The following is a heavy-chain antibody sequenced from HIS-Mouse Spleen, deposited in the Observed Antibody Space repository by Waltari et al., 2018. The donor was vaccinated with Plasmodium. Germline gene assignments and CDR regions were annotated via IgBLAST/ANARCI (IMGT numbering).Heavy chain of an antibody. CDR2: IKQDGSEK. D-gene: IGHD6-13*01. V-gene: IGHV3-7*01. Sequence: EVQLVESGGGLVQPGGSLRLSCAASGFPFSRYWMSWVRQAPGKGLEWVANIKQDGSEKYYVDSVKGRFTISRDNAKNSLNLQMNSLRAEDTAVYYCASSWYWYFDLWGRGTLVTVSS. CDR1: GFPFSRYW. J-gene: IGHJ2*01. CDR3: ASSWYWYFDL.